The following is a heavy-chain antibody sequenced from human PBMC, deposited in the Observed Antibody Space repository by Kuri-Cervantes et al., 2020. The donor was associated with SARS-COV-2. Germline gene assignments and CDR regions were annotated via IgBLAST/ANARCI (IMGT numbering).Heavy chain of an antibody. CDR1: GGSISSSSYY. D-gene: IGHD2-2*01. J-gene: IGHJ1*01. CDR2: IYYSGST. Sequence: SETLSLTCTVSGGSISSSSYYWGWIRQPPGKGLEGIESIYYSGSTYYNPSLKSRVTISVDTSKNQFSLKLSSVTAADTAVYYCASLSYCSSTSCYSSIEYFQHWGQGTLVTVSS. V-gene: IGHV4-39*07. CDR3: ASLSYCSSTSCYSSIEYFQH.